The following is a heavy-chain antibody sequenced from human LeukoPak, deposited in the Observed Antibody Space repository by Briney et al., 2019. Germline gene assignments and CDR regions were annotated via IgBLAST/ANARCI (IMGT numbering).Heavy chain of an antibody. CDR2: IRSDGNQK. CDR1: GFTFSSYG. Sequence: PGGSPRLSCAVSGFTFSSYGMYWVRQAPGKGLQWVTYIRSDGNQKDYTDSVKGRFTISRDDSKNTLYLQMNSLSTEDTAVYYCAKPGPGGPPAYLDSWGQGTLVTVSS. D-gene: IGHD1-26*01. J-gene: IGHJ4*02. V-gene: IGHV3-30*02. CDR3: AKPGPGGPPAYLDS.